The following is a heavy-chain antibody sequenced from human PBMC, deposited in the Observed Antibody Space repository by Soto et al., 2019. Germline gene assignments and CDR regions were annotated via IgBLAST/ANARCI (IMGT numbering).Heavy chain of an antibody. CDR3: AYGSTPRVFAY. CDR2: INHSGSN. CDR1: GGSFSGYY. V-gene: IGHV4-34*01. D-gene: IGHD3-10*01. Sequence: QVQLQQWGAGLLKPSETLSLTCAVYGGSFSGYYWSWIRQPPVKGLEWIGEINHSGSNNYNPSLKGRVTISVDTSKNKFSLKLSSVTAADTAVYYCAYGSTPRVFAYWGQGTLVTVSS. J-gene: IGHJ4*02.